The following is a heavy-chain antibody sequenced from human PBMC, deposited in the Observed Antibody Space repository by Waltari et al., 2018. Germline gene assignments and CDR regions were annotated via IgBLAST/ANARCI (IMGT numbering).Heavy chain of an antibody. CDR3: ASLAAAGIY. Sequence: QVQLVESGGGVVQPGRSLRLSCAASGFTFSSYAMPWVRQAPCKVLEWVAVISYDGSNKYYADSVKGRFTISRDNSKNTLYLQMNSLRAEDTAVYYCASLAAAGIYWGQGTLVTVSS. V-gene: IGHV3-30*01. CDR2: ISYDGSNK. CDR1: GFTFSSYA. J-gene: IGHJ4*02. D-gene: IGHD6-13*01.